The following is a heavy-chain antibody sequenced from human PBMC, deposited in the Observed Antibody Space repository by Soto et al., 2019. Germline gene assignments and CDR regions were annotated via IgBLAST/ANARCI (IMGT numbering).Heavy chain of an antibody. Sequence: GGFLRLSCAASGFTFSSYDMHWVRQATGKGLEWVSAIGTAGDPYYPGSVKGRFTISRQNAKNSLYLQMNSLRAGDTAVYYCARGYYDSSGYYLVDYWRQGTLVTVA. CDR1: GFTFSSYD. J-gene: IGHJ4*02. D-gene: IGHD3-22*01. V-gene: IGHV3-13*05. CDR2: IGTAGDP. CDR3: ARGYYDSSGYYLVDY.